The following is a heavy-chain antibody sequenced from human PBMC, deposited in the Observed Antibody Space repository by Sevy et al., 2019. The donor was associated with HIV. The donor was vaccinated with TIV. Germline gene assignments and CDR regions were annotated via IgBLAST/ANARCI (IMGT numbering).Heavy chain of an antibody. V-gene: IGHV4-59*08. CDR1: GGSITSLY. D-gene: IGHD6-25*01. CDR3: AGENAWGRGYA. CDR2: IYYNGHI. J-gene: IGHJ5*02. Sequence: SETLSLTCTVSGGSITSLYWNWIRQPPGKGLKWIANIYYNGHINYNPSLKSRVTLSLDTSKNQFSLRLSSGTAADTAMYYCAGENAWGRGYAWGQGTLVTVSS.